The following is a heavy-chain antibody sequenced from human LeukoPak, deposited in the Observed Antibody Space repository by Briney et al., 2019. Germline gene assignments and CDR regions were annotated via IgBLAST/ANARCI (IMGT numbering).Heavy chain of an antibody. CDR1: GGSISSYY. Sequence: PSETLSLTCTVSGGSISSYYWGWIRQPPGKGLEWIGSIYYSGSTNYNPSLKSRVTISVDTSKNQVSLKLSSVTAADTAVYYCARFQSSSSWDYYYGLDVWGQGTTVTVSS. V-gene: IGHV4-59*01. CDR3: ARFQSSSSWDYYYGLDV. D-gene: IGHD2-2*01. CDR2: IYYSGST. J-gene: IGHJ6*02.